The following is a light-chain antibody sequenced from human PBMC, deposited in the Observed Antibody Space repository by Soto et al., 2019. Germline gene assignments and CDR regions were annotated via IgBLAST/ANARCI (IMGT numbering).Light chain of an antibody. CDR3: QQSSTTPWT. J-gene: IGKJ1*01. Sequence: DIQMTQSPSSLSASIGDRVSITCRASQSISNFLNWFQQKPGKAPKLLMHAASTLEGGVPSRFSGSGSGTDFTLTISSLQPEDFASYYCQQSSTTPWTFGQGTKVEI. CDR2: AAS. CDR1: QSISNF. V-gene: IGKV1-39*01.